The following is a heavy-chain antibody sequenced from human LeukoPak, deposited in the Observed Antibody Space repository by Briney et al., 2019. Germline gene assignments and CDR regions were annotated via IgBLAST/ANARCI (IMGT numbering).Heavy chain of an antibody. CDR2: IYYSGST. CDR3: AKDDGSRSYSVY. J-gene: IGHJ4*02. Sequence: SETLSLTCTVSGGSISSYYWSWIRQPLGKGLEWIGYIYYSGSTNYNPFFKSRVAISVDTSKNQFSLKMSSVTAADTAVYYCAKDDGSRSYSVYWGQGTLVTVSS. CDR1: GGSISSYY. D-gene: IGHD1-26*01. V-gene: IGHV4-59*01.